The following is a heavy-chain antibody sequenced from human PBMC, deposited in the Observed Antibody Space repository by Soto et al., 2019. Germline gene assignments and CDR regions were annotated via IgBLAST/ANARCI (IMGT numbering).Heavy chain of an antibody. CDR3: TSLSIAVAHFAFDL. V-gene: IGHV3-74*01. D-gene: IGHD6-19*01. CDR2: ITPDGSTT. CDR1: GFTFSGHW. Sequence: EVQLVESGGGVVQPGGSLRLSYAASGFTFSGHWMHWVRQAPGEGLVWVSRITPDGSTTDYADSVKGRFSISRDNAKNMVYLQMNSLRVEDTAVYYCTSLSIAVAHFAFDLWGQGTLVTVSS. J-gene: IGHJ3*01.